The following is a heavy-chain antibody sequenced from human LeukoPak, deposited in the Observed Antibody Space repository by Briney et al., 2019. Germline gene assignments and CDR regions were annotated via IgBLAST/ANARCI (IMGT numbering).Heavy chain of an antibody. D-gene: IGHD4-17*01. CDR1: GFTFSSYE. CDR3: AGGGGYYGDAFDI. Sequence: GGSLRLSCAASGFTFSSYEMNWVRQAPGKGLEWVSYISSSGSTMYYADSVKGRFTISRDNAKNSLYLQMNSLRAEDTAVYYCAGGGGYYGDAFDIWGQGTMVTVSS. V-gene: IGHV3-48*03. CDR2: ISSSGSTM. J-gene: IGHJ3*02.